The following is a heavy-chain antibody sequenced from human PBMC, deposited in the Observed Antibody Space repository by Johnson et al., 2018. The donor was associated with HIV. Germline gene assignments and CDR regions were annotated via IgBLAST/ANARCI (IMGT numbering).Heavy chain of an antibody. V-gene: IGHV3-23*04. CDR1: GFTFSSYA. CDR3: AAGDSHGGAFDI. D-gene: IGHD2-21*02. CDR2: ISGSGGST. J-gene: IGHJ3*02. Sequence: EVQLVESGGGLVQPGGSLRLSCAASGFTFSSYAMSWVRQAPGKGLEWVSVISGSGGSTYYADSVKGRFTISRDNSKNTLYLQMNSLRAEDTAVYYCAAGDSHGGAFDIWGQGTMVTVSS.